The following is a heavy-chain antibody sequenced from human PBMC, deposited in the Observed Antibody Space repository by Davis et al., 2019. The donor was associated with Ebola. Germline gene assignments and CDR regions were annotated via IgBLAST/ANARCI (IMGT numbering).Heavy chain of an antibody. CDR3: ARHILQSWFDP. Sequence: MPSETLSLTCTVSGGSISSYYWSWIRQPPGKGLERIGYIYYSGSTNYNPSLKSRVTISVDTSKNQFSLKLSSVTAADTAVYYCARHILQSWFDPWGQGTLVTVSS. V-gene: IGHV4-59*08. CDR2: IYYSGST. J-gene: IGHJ5*02. CDR1: GGSISSYY. D-gene: IGHD2-2*02.